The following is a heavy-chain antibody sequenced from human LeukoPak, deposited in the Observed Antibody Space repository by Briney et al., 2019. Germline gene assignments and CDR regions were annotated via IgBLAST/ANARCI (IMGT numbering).Heavy chain of an antibody. Sequence: PSETLSLTCGVYGGSFSGYYWNWIRQPPGMGLEWIGSIYYSGSTYYNPSLKSRVTISVDTSKNQFSLKLSSVTAADTAVYYCARVCYDSSGYYYGSWYYFDYWGQGTLVTVSS. CDR1: GGSFSGYY. J-gene: IGHJ4*02. CDR3: ARVCYDSSGYYYGSWYYFDY. CDR2: IYYSGST. V-gene: IGHV4-34*01. D-gene: IGHD3-22*01.